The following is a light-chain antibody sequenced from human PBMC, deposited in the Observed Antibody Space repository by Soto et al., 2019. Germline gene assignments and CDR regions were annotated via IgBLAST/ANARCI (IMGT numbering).Light chain of an antibody. J-gene: IGKJ3*01. CDR1: QGISNY. V-gene: IGKV1-27*01. Sequence: DIQMTQSPSSLAASVGDRVTISCRASQGISNYLAWYQQKPGKVPKLLIYAASTLQSGVSSRFTGSGSGTDFTLTISSLQPEDVATYYCQKYNRPPFTFGPGTKVDIK. CDR3: QKYNRPPFT. CDR2: AAS.